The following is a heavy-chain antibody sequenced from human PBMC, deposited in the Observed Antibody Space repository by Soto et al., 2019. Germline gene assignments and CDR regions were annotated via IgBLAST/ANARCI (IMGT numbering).Heavy chain of an antibody. D-gene: IGHD3-3*01. V-gene: IGHV4-59*01. J-gene: IGHJ4*02. CDR1: GGSISSYY. Sequence: ETLSLTCTVSGGSISSYYWSWIRQPPGKGLEWIGYIYYSGSTNYNPSLKSRVTISVDTSKNQFSLKLSSVTAADTAVYYCARGTTGGYYDFWSGYYYFDYWGQGTLVTVSS. CDR2: IYYSGST. CDR3: ARGTTGGYYDFWSGYYYFDY.